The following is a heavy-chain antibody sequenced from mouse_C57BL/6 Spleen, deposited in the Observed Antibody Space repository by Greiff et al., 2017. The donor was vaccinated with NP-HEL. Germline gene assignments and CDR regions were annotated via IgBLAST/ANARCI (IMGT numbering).Heavy chain of an antibody. CDR3: AREDYAMDY. CDR1: GYSITSGYY. J-gene: IGHJ4*01. CDR2: ISYDGSN. Sequence: EVKLMESGPSLVKPSQSLSLTCSVTGYSITSGYYWNWIRQFPGNKLEWMGYISYDGSNNYNPSLKNRISITRDTSKNQFFLKLNSVTTEDTATYYCAREDYAMDYWGQGTSVTVSS. V-gene: IGHV3-6*01.